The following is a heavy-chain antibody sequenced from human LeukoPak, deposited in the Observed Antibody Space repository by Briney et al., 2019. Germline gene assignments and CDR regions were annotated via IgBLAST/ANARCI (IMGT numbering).Heavy chain of an antibody. CDR3: ARGLFSGSYNGVNY. Sequence: GGSLRLSCAPSGFAFSSYWMSWVRQAPGKGLEWVANIKQGGSDKYYVDSVKGRFTISRDDAKNSLYLQMNSLRAEDTAVYFCARGLFSGSYNGVNYWGQGTLVTVSS. CDR1: GFAFSSYW. CDR2: IKQGGSDK. V-gene: IGHV3-7*04. D-gene: IGHD1-26*01. J-gene: IGHJ4*02.